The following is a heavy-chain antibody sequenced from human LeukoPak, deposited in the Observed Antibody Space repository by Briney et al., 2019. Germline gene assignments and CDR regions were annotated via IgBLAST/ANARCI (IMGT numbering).Heavy chain of an antibody. V-gene: IGHV1-69*01. CDR1: GGTFSSYA. Sequence: SVKVSCKASGGTFSSYAISWVRQAPGQGLEWMGGIIPIFGTANYAQKFQGRVTITADESTSTAYMELSSLRSEDTAVYYCARALVRGSSSWYGTGGFDYWGQGTLVTVSS. CDR2: IIPIFGTA. D-gene: IGHD6-13*01. CDR3: ARALVRGSSSWYGTGGFDY. J-gene: IGHJ4*02.